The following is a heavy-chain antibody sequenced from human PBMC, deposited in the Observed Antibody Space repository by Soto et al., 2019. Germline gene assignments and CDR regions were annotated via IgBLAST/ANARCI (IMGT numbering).Heavy chain of an antibody. CDR1: GGSISSYY. CDR3: ARDISSSWLTFDY. V-gene: IGHV4-59*01. CDR2: IYYSGST. Sequence: SETLSFTCTVSGGSISSYYWSWIRQPPGKGLEWIGYIYYSGSTNYNPSLKSRVTISVDTSKNQFSLKLSSVTAADTAVYYCARDISSSWLTFDYWGQGTLVTVSS. J-gene: IGHJ4*02. D-gene: IGHD6-13*01.